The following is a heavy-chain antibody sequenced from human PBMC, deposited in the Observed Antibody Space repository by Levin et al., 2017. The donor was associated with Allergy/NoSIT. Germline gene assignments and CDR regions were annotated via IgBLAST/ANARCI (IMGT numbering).Heavy chain of an antibody. Sequence: GESLKISCKASGYTFTGYYMHWVRQAPGQGLEWMGWINPNSGGTNYAQKFQGRVTMTRDTSISTAYMELSRLRSDDTAVYYCARKRRCSGGSCYAFDYWGQGTLVTVSS. CDR1: GYTFTGYY. CDR2: INPNSGGT. CDR3: ARKRRCSGGSCYAFDY. J-gene: IGHJ4*02. D-gene: IGHD2-15*01. V-gene: IGHV1-2*02.